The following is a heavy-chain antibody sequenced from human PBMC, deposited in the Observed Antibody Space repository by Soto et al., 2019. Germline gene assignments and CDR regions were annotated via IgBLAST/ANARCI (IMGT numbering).Heavy chain of an antibody. J-gene: IGHJ5*02. Sequence: QLQLQESGPGLVKPSETLSLTCTVSGVSITTSSYFWGWIRQPPGKGLEWIGSVYYSGSTNYNPSLKSRVTISVDTSKNQFSLKLSSVTAADTAVYYCAREVGEPAYYGSWSYYNGFDPWGQGTLVTVSS. V-gene: IGHV4-39*07. CDR2: VYYSGST. CDR1: GVSITTSSYF. D-gene: IGHD3-10*01. CDR3: AREVGEPAYYGSWSYYNGFDP.